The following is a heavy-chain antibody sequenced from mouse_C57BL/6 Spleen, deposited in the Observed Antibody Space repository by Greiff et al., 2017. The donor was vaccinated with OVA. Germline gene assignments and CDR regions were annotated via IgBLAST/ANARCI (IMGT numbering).Heavy chain of an antibody. CDR3: VRLRYGYDGYFDV. CDR2: IRSKSNNYAT. J-gene: IGHJ1*03. CDR1: GFSFNTYA. Sequence: EVQRVESGGGLVQPKGSLKLSCAASGFSFNTYAMNWVRQAPGKGLEWVARIRSKSNNYATYYADSVKDRFTISRDDSESMLYLQMNNLKTEDTAMYYCVRLRYGYDGYFDVWGTGTTVTVSS. V-gene: IGHV10-1*01. D-gene: IGHD2-2*01.